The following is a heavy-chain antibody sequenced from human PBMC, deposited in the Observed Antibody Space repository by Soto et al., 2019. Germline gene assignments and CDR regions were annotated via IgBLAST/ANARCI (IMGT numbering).Heavy chain of an antibody. D-gene: IGHD1-7*01. CDR3: ARDPPTGTTLDWADS. CDR2: ISSSGSFM. V-gene: IGHV3-21*01. CDR1: GFSFSSDS. J-gene: IGHJ4*02. Sequence: PGGSLRLSCAASGFSFSSDSMGWVRQAPGKGLEWVSSISSSGSFMNYADSVKGRFTISRDNAKNSLYLQTSGLKDEDTAVYYCARDPPTGTTLDWADSWGQGTLVTVSS.